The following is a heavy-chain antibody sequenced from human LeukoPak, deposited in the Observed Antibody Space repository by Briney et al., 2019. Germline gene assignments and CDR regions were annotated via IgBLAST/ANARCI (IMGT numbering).Heavy chain of an antibody. Sequence: HTGGSLRPSCVVSGFTFSTYGMSWVRQAPGKGLEWVSAISGSGGSTYYADSVKGRFTISRDNSKNTLYLQMNSPRAEDTAVYYCAKEGKTRNWNYYQAKPVYWGQGTLVTVSS. CDR3: AKEGKTRNWNYYQAKPVY. CDR2: ISGSGGST. J-gene: IGHJ4*02. V-gene: IGHV3-23*01. CDR1: GFTFSTYG. D-gene: IGHD1-7*01.